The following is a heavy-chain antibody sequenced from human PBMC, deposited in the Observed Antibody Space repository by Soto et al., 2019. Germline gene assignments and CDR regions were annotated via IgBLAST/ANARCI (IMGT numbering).Heavy chain of an antibody. CDR3: ARAHYYDSTGYYPNFDY. V-gene: IGHV1-8*01. J-gene: IGHJ4*02. CDR2: MNPNSGNT. Sequence: QVQLVQSGAEVKKPGASVKVSCKASGYTFTSYDINWVRQATGQGLEWMGWMNPNSGNTGYAQKFQGRVTMTRNTSISTGYMELSRLRSEDTAVYYCARAHYYDSTGYYPNFDYWGQGTLVTVSS. D-gene: IGHD3-22*01. CDR1: GYTFTSYD.